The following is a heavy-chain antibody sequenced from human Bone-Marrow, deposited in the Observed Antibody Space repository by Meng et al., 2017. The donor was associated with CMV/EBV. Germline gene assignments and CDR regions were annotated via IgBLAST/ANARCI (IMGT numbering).Heavy chain of an antibody. CDR1: GFTFSSYW. J-gene: IGHJ4*02. Sequence: GESLKISCAASGFTFSSYWMHWVRQAPGKGLVWVSRINSDGSSTSYADSVKGRFTISRDNAKNTLYLQMNSLRAEDTAVYYCARMVRNVWSGYSFDYWAQGTLVTVSS. D-gene: IGHD3-3*01. CDR2: INSDGSST. CDR3: ARMVRNVWSGYSFDY. V-gene: IGHV3-74*01.